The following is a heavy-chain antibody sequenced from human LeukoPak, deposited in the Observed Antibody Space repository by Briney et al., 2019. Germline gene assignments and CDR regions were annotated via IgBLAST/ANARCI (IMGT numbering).Heavy chain of an antibody. D-gene: IGHD3-16*02. J-gene: IGHJ4*02. V-gene: IGHV4-34*01. CDR2: INHSGST. Sequence: PSETLSLTCAVYGGSFSGYYWSWIRQPPGKGLEWIGEINHSGSTNYNPSLKSRVTISVDTSKNQFSLKLSSVTAADTAVYYCARGQATRGRHDYVWGSYRYAYYFDYWGQGTLVTVSS. CDR1: GGSFSGYY. CDR3: ARGQATRGRHDYVWGSYRYAYYFDY.